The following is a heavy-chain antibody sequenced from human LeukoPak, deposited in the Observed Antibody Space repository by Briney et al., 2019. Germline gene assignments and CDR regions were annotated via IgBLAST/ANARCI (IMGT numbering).Heavy chain of an antibody. CDR2: IYYSGST. J-gene: IGHJ5*02. CDR3: ARSRRSLGSPDWFDP. D-gene: IGHD6-6*01. CDR1: GGSISSHY. Sequence: SETLSLTCTVSGGSISSHYWSWIRQPPGKGLEWIGYIYYSGSTNYNPSLKSRVTISVDTSKNQFSLKLSSATAADTAVYYCARSRRSLGSPDWFDPWGQGTLVTVSS. V-gene: IGHV4-59*11.